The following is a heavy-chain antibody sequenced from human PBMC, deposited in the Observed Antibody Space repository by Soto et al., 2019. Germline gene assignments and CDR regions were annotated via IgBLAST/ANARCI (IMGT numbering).Heavy chain of an antibody. CDR2: IWYDGSNK. D-gene: IGHD3-22*01. Sequence: SVRLSCAASGFTFSSYGMHWVRQAPGKGLEWVAVIWYDGSNKYYADSVKGRFTISRDNSKNTLYLQMNSLRAEDTAVYYCARDRAQGRDSRGYNAYNNYYGRAVGGQGTTVTVSS. J-gene: IGHJ6*02. CDR1: GFTFSSYG. CDR3: ARDRAQGRDSRGYNAYNNYYGRAV. V-gene: IGHV3-33*01.